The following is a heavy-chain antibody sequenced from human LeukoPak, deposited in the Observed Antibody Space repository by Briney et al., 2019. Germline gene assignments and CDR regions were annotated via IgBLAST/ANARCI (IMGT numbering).Heavy chain of an antibody. D-gene: IGHD5-24*01. Sequence: GGSLRLSCAASGFTFSDFYMTWIRQAPGKGLEWVSYSSNGGSTIYYADSVKGRFTISRDNAKNSLYLQMNSLRAEDTAVYYCARCDVGDGYSHYWGQGTLVTVSS. CDR2: SSNGGSTI. CDR3: ARCDVGDGYSHY. CDR1: GFTFSDFY. J-gene: IGHJ4*02. V-gene: IGHV3-11*01.